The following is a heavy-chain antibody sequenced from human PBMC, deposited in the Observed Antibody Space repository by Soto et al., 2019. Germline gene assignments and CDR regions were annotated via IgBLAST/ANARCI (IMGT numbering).Heavy chain of an antibody. V-gene: IGHV1-18*04. CDR1: GYIFSRYG. D-gene: IGHD6-13*01. CDR3: AREAAAERNYYGMDV. CDR2: ISGYNGNT. J-gene: IGHJ6*02. Sequence: QVQLVQSGPEVRKPGASVKVSCKASGYIFSRYGISWVRQAPGQGLEWMAWISGYNGNTKFGVRVQGRVNVTTYTSTGTAYMELRRLISDDTAVYYCAREAAAERNYYGMDVWGQGTTVIGSS.